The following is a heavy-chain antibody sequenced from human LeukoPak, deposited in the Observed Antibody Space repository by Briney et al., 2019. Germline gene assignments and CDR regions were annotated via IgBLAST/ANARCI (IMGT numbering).Heavy chain of an antibody. Sequence: GGSLSLSCAASGFTLSSYAMHWVRQAPGKGLEWVAVISYDGSNKYYANTVKGRFTISRDNSKNTLYLQMNSLRAEDTAVYHCARSLPVLRLRELSLGPLDYWGQGTLVTVSS. D-gene: IGHD3-16*02. J-gene: IGHJ4*02. CDR2: ISYDGSNK. CDR3: ARSLPVLRLRELSLGPLDY. CDR1: GFTLSSYA. V-gene: IGHV3-30-3*01.